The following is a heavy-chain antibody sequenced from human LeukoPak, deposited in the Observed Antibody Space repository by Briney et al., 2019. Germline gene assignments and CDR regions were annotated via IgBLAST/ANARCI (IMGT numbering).Heavy chain of an antibody. D-gene: IGHD3/OR15-3a*01. CDR1: GFTFSSYA. J-gene: IGHJ3*02. Sequence: GGSLRLSCAASGFTFSSYAVSWVRQAPGKGLEWVSAISGSGGSTYYADSVKGRFTISRDNSKNTLYLQMNSLRAEDTAVYYCAKDMVMILHAFDIWGQGTMVTVSS. CDR2: ISGSGGST. CDR3: AKDMVMILHAFDI. V-gene: IGHV3-23*01.